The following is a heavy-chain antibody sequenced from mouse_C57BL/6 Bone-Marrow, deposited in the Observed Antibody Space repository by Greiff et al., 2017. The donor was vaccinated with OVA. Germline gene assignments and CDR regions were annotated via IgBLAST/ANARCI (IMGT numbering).Heavy chain of an antibody. V-gene: IGHV1-80*01. CDR2: IYPGDGDT. Sequence: QVQLQQSGAELVKPGASVKISCKASGYAFSSYWMNWVKQRPGKGLEWIGQIYPGDGDTNYNGKFKGKATLTADKSSSTAYMQLSSLTSEDSAVYFCARLRNYYGSSYYYAMDYWGQGTSVTVSS. D-gene: IGHD1-1*01. J-gene: IGHJ4*01. CDR1: GYAFSSYW. CDR3: ARLRNYYGSSYYYAMDY.